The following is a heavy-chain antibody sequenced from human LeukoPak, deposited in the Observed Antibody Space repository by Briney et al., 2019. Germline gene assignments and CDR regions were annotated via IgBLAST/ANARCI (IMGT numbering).Heavy chain of an antibody. J-gene: IGHJ3*02. CDR2: IYSGGST. Sequence: GGSLRLSCTASGFTFSSYSMNWVRQAPGKGLEWVSVIYSGGSTYYADSVKGRFTISRHNSKNTLYLQMNSLRAEDTAVYYCARSQDTAGPDAFDIWGQGTMVTVSS. CDR1: GFTFSSYS. V-gene: IGHV3-53*04. D-gene: IGHD5-18*01. CDR3: ARSQDTAGPDAFDI.